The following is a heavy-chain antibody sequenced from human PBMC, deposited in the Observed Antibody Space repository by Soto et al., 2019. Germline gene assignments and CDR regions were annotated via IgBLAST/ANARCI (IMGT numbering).Heavy chain of an antibody. CDR2: INGRGDKT. V-gene: IGHV3-23*01. J-gene: IGHJ3*01. CDR3: ATWHEREHAYDV. CDR1: GFSLSAHA. D-gene: IGHD1-1*01. Sequence: EVRLSEWGGDLAQPGGSLSLSCAASGFSLSAHATNWLRQAPGKGPEWVSTINGRGDKTFYADSVRGRFTTSSDSSKTTVYLQMNDLRPDDTAVYYCATWHEREHAYDVWGQGTTVTVSS.